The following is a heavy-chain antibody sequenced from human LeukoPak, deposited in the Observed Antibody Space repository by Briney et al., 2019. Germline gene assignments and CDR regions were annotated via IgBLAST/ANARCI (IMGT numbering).Heavy chain of an antibody. V-gene: IGHV3-30*02. CDR2: IRYDGSNK. D-gene: IGHD4-23*01. CDR3: AKDFGNSFDY. CDR1: GFTFSSYG. J-gene: IGHJ4*02. Sequence: PGGSLRLSCAASGFTFSSYGMHWVRQAPGKGLEWVAFIRYDGSNKYYADSVKGRFTISRDNSENTLYLQMNSLRAEDTAVYYCAKDFGNSFDYWGQGTLVTVSS.